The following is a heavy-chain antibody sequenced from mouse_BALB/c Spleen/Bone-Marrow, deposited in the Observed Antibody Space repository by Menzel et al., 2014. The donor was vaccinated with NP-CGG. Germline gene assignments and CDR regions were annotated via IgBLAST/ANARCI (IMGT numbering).Heavy chain of an antibody. Sequence: VQLQQSGAELVRPGTSVKVSRKASGYAFTNYLIEWVKQRPGQGLEWIGVINPGSGGTNYNEKFKGKATLTADKSSSTAYMQLSSLTSDDSAVYFCARWDYAMDYWGQGTSVTVSS. CDR1: GYAFTNYL. J-gene: IGHJ4*01. V-gene: IGHV1-54*01. CDR2: INPGSGGT. CDR3: ARWDYAMDY.